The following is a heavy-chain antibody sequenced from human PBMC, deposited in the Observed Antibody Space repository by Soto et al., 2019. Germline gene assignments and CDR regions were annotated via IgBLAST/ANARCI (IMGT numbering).Heavy chain of an antibody. J-gene: IGHJ4*02. V-gene: IGHV4-4*02. Sequence: QVQLQESGPGLVKPSGTLSLTCAVSGGSISSNNWWGWVRQPPGKGLEWIGEIYHGGSTNYNPSLKSRGTIAVDKSKNQFALKLSSVTAADTAVYYCARVLVGATTPDCWGQGTLVTVSS. CDR2: IYHGGST. D-gene: IGHD1-26*01. CDR3: ARVLVGATTPDC. CDR1: GGSISSNNW.